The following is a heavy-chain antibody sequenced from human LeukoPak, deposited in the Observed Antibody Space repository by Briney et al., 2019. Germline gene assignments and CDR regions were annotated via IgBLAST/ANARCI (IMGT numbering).Heavy chain of an antibody. Sequence: SETLSLTCAVYGGSFSGYYWSWIRQPPGKGLEWIGEINHSGSTNYNPSLKSRVTMSVDTSKNQFSLKLSSVTAADTAVYYCARILLEPLNGGRNWVDPWGQGTLVTVSS. J-gene: IGHJ5*02. CDR1: GGSFSGYY. V-gene: IGHV4-34*01. D-gene: IGHD7-27*01. CDR2: INHSGST. CDR3: ARILLEPLNGGRNWVDP.